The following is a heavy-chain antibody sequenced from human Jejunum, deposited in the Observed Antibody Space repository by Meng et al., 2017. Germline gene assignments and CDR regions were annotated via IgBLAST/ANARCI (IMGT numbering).Heavy chain of an antibody. D-gene: IGHD6-19*01. V-gene: IGHV1-2*02. CDR2: INPNTGGT. CDR3: AREVGSLAGDFDS. CDR1: GYTFTAYY. Sequence: VHRVQSGAEVKNPGASVKVSCKASGYTFTAYYIHWVRQAPGQGLEWMGWINPNTGGTNYAQNFEVGVTMTRDTSINTAYMEVSRLRSDDTAVYYCAREVGSLAGDFDSWGQGTLVTVSS. J-gene: IGHJ4*02.